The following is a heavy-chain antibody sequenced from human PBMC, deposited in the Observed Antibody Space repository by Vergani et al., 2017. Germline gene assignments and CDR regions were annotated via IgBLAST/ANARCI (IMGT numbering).Heavy chain of an antibody. J-gene: IGHJ6*03. CDR3: ARVNTETNGHLYYYYYMDV. CDR2: IDHTGRP. CDR1: GGSFTSYH. V-gene: IGHV4-34*01. D-gene: IGHD4-11*01. Sequence: QVQLQQWGGGLLKPSETLSLTCVVNGGSFTSYHWTWIRQSPGEGLEWVGDIDHTGRPEYNPSLKSRLTMSVDKSRNQLSLTLNSVTATDTAIYFCARVNTETNGHLYYYYYMDVWGQGTAVTGS.